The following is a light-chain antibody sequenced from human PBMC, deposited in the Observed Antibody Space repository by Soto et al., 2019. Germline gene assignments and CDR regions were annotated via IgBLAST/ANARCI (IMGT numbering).Light chain of an antibody. Sequence: QSALTQPASVSGSPGQSITISCTGTSSDVGSYNLVSWYQQHPGKAPKLMIYEGSKRPSGVSNRFSGSKSGNTASLTISGLHAEDEADYYCCSYAGSSTPWVFGGGTKVTVL. J-gene: IGLJ3*02. V-gene: IGLV2-23*01. CDR3: CSYAGSSTPWV. CDR1: SSDVGSYNL. CDR2: EGS.